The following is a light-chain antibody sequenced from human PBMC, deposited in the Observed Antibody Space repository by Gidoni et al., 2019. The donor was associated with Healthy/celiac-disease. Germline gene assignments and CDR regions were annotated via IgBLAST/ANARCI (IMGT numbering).Light chain of an antibody. J-gene: IGKJ1*01. V-gene: IGKV3-15*01. CDR3: QQYNNWPPWT. CDR1: QSVSSN. Sequence: EIVMTQSPATLSVSPGARATLSCRASQSVSSNFAWYQQKPGQAPRLRIYGASTRATGSPARVSGSGSGTEFTLTISSLQSEDFAVYYCQQYNNWPPWTFGQGTKVEIK. CDR2: GAS.